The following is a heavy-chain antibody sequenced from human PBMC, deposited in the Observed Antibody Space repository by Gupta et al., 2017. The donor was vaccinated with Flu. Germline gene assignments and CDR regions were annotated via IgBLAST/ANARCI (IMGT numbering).Heavy chain of an antibody. D-gene: IGHD2-15*01. V-gene: IGHV3-48*03. CDR3: AAGGSCDF. CDR2: ISPGSNTI. J-gene: IGHJ4*02. CDR1: GLCFSTYE. Sequence: EVQLVDSGGGLVQPGGSLRLSCTVSGLCFSTYEMNWVRQAPGKGLEWITYISPGSNTINYADSVRGRFTVSRDNARNSVYLQMNSLRVEDTAVYYCAAGGSCDFWGRGAPVTVSS.